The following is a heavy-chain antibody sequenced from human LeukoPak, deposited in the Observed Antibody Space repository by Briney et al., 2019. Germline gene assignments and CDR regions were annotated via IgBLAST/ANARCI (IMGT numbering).Heavy chain of an antibody. CDR2: IIPIFGTA. D-gene: IGHD1-14*01. CDR3: ARSRDRITGPVNPYYFDY. CDR1: GGTFSSYA. J-gene: IGHJ4*02. Sequence: SVKVSCKASGGTFSSYAISWVRQAPGQGLEWMGGIIPIFGTANYAQKFQGRVTITTDESTSTAYMELSSLRSEDTAVYYCARSRDRITGPVNPYYFDYWGQGTLVTVSS. V-gene: IGHV1-69*05.